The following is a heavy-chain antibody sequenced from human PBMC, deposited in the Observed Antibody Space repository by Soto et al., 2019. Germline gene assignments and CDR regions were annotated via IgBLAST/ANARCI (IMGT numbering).Heavy chain of an antibody. Sequence: QVQLQQWGAGLLKPSETLSLTCAVYGGSFSGYYWSWIRQPPGKGLEWIGEINHSGSTNYNPSLKSRVTISVDTSKNQFSLKLSSVTAADTAVYYCARGGGIVVVSAARVGTGLFDPWGQGTLVTVSS. D-gene: IGHD2-2*01. CDR3: ARGGGIVVVSAARVGTGLFDP. CDR1: GGSFSGYY. V-gene: IGHV4-34*01. CDR2: INHSGST. J-gene: IGHJ5*02.